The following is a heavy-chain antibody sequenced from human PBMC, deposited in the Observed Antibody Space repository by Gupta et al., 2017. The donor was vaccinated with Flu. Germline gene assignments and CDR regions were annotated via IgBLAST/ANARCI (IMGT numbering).Heavy chain of an antibody. CDR1: GGSFSGYY. CDR3: ARIRGYGRLYYFDY. V-gene: IGHV4-34*01. J-gene: IGHJ4*02. Sequence: QVQLQQWGAGLLKPSETLSLTCAVYGGSFSGYYWSWIRQPPGKGLEWIGEINHSGSTNYNPSLKSRVTISVDTSKNQFSLKLSSVTAADTAVYYCARIRGYGRLYYFDYWGQGTLVTVSS. CDR2: INHSGST. D-gene: IGHD5-18*01.